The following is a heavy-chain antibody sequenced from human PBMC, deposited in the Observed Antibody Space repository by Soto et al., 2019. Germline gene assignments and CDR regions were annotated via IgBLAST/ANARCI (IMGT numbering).Heavy chain of an antibody. V-gene: IGHV4-34*01. Sequence: QVQLQQWGARLLKPSETLSLTCAVYDGSFSAYYWTWIRQPPGKGLEWIGEINYSGSTNYKPSLNSRVTISVDTSKNRFSLKLNSVTAADTAVYYCARGRSTLVRGVFDNWGQGTLVTVSS. D-gene: IGHD3-10*01. CDR3: ARGRSTLVRGVFDN. J-gene: IGHJ4*02. CDR1: DGSFSAYY. CDR2: INYSGST.